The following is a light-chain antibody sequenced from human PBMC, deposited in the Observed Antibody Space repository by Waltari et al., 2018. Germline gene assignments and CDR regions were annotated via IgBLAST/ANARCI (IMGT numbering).Light chain of an antibody. J-gene: IGLJ3*02. Sequence: QSVLSQPPSASGTPGQRVTISCSGSSSNLGGNYVDWYQQLPGTAPKLLIYKNNQRPSGVPDRFSGSKSGSSVSLAISGLRSEDEADYYCAAWDDSLSGWVFGGGTKLTVL. CDR1: SSNLGGNY. CDR3: AAWDDSLSGWV. V-gene: IGLV1-47*01. CDR2: KNN.